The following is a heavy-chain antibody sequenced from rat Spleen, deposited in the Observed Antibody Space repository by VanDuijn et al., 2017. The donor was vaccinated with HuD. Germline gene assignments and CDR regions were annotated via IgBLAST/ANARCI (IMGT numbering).Heavy chain of an antibody. CDR1: GFTFSNYD. CDR3: ARQGGLSIALSDVMDA. CDR2: ISPSGGST. J-gene: IGHJ4*01. V-gene: IGHV5-25*01. D-gene: IGHD4-4*01. Sequence: EVQLVESGGGLVQPGRSLKLSCAASGFTFSNYDMAWVRQAPTKGLEWVASISPSGGSTYYRDSVKGRFTVSRDNAKSTLYLQMDSLRSEDTATYYCARQGGLSIALSDVMDAWGQGASVTVSS.